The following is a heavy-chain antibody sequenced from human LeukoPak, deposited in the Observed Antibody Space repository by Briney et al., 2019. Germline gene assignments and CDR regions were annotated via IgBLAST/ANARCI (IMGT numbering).Heavy chain of an antibody. V-gene: IGHV3-23*01. CDR1: GFTFSSYA. CDR3: ARVLSGRGSLYDYYYYMDV. CDR2: ISGSGGST. Sequence: GGSLRLSCAASGFTFSSYAMSWVRQAPGKGLEWVSAISGSGGSTYYADSVKGRFTVSRDNSKNTLYLQMNSLRAEDTAVYYCARVLSGRGSLYDYYYYMDVWGKGTTVTISS. D-gene: IGHD3-10*01. J-gene: IGHJ6*03.